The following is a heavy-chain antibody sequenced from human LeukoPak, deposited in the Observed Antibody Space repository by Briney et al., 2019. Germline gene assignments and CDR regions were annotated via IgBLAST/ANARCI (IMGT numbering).Heavy chain of an antibody. V-gene: IGHV3-23*01. CDR1: GLTFTNYG. CDR2: ISGSGSDT. Sequence: GSLKLSCAASGLTFTNYGMTWVRQAPGKGLEWASSISGSGSDTYYADSVKGRFTISRDNSKNTLYVQMVSLRAEDTAIYYCAGSSGWWAHDYWGQGTLVTVSS. CDR3: AGSSGWWAHDY. J-gene: IGHJ4*02. D-gene: IGHD6-19*01.